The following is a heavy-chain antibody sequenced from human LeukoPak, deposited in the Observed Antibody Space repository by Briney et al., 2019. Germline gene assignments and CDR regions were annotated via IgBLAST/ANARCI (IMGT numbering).Heavy chain of an antibody. J-gene: IGHJ4*02. Sequence: SETLSLTCAVYGGSFSGYYWSWIRQPPGKGLEWIGEIYHSGSTNYNPSLKSRVTISVDTSKNQFSLKLSSVTAADTAVYYCARTPIVVVPGYFDYWGQGTLVTVSS. CDR1: GGSFSGYY. CDR2: IYHSGST. D-gene: IGHD3-22*01. CDR3: ARTPIVVVPGYFDY. V-gene: IGHV4-34*01.